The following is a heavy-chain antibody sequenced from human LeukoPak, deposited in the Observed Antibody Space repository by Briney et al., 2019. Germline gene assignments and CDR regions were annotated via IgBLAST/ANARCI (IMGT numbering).Heavy chain of an antibody. J-gene: IGHJ2*01. V-gene: IGHV1-18*04. Sequence: GASVKVSCKASGYTFTGYYMHWVRQAPGQGLEWMGWISAYNGNTNYAQKLQGRVTMTTDTSTSTAYMELRSLRSDDTAVYYCARDLPRIGQRYFDWLPYFDLWGRGTLVTVSS. CDR1: GYTFTGYY. CDR2: ISAYNGNT. D-gene: IGHD3-9*01. CDR3: ARDLPRIGQRYFDWLPYFDL.